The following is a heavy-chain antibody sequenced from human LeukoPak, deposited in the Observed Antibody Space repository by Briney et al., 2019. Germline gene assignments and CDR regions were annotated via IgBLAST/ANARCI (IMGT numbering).Heavy chain of an antibody. CDR3: AKGGRTLLRFLEWLSTVYGMDV. CDR1: GFTFSSYA. V-gene: IGHV3-23*01. J-gene: IGHJ6*02. D-gene: IGHD3-3*01. Sequence: GGSLRLSCAASGFTFSSYAMGWVRQAPGKGLEWVSAISGSGGSTYYADSVKGRFTISRDNSKNTLYLQMNSLRAEDTAVYYCAKGGRTLLRFLEWLSTVYGMDVWGQGTTVTVSS. CDR2: ISGSGGST.